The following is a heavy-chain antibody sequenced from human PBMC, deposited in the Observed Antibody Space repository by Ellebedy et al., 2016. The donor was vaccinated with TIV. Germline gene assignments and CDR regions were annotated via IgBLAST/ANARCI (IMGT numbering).Heavy chain of an antibody. D-gene: IGHD3-10*01. J-gene: IGHJ4*03. CDR3: ARDQGWAYPGSTRFDY. V-gene: IGHV3-21*01. Sequence: PGGSLRLSCAASGFTFSSYTMNWVRQAPGKGLEWVSSISCSSTYIYYADSVTGRFAISRDNAKNSLYLQMSNLRAEDTAVYYCARDQGWAYPGSTRFDYWGQGTLVTVSS. CDR2: ISCSSTYI. CDR1: GFTFSSYT.